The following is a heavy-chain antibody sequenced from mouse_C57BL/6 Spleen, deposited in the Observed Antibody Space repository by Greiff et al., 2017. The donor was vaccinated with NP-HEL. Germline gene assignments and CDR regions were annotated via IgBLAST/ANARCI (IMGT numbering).Heavy chain of an antibody. CDR1: GYTFTSYW. CDR2: IHPNSGST. V-gene: IGHV1-64*01. J-gene: IGHJ3*01. D-gene: IGHD1-1*01. Sequence: QVQLQQSGAELVKPGASVKLSCKASGYTFTSYWMHWVKQRPGQGLEWIGIIHPNSGSTNYNEKFKSKATLTVDKSSSTAYMQLSSLTSEDSAVYYCARRDYGSSSWFAYWGQGTLVTVSA. CDR3: ARRDYGSSSWFAY.